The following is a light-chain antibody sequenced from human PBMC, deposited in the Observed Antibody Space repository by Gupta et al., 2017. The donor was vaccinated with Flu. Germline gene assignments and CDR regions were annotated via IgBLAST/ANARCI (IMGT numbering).Light chain of an antibody. CDR2: LGS. CDR3: MQTLQSRA. CDR1: QSLLHSNGYTY. Sequence: PVTPGEPASISCRSSQSLLHSNGYTYLDWYLQKPGQSPQVLIYLGSNRASGVPDRFSGSGSGTDFTLKISRVEAEDVGVYYCMQTLQSRAFGQGTKLEMK. V-gene: IGKV2-28*01. J-gene: IGKJ2*01.